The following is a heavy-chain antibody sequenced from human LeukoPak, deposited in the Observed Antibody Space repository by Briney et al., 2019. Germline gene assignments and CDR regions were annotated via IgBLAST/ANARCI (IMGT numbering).Heavy chain of an antibody. D-gene: IGHD6-13*01. V-gene: IGHV4-34*01. CDR3: ASPIAAAGKDDY. Sequence: SETLSLTCAVYGGSFSGYCWSWIRQPPGKGLEWIGEINHSGSTNYNPSLKSRVTISVDTSKNQFSLKLSSVTAADTAVYYCASPIAAAGKDDYWGQGTLVTVSS. J-gene: IGHJ4*02. CDR2: INHSGST. CDR1: GGSFSGYC.